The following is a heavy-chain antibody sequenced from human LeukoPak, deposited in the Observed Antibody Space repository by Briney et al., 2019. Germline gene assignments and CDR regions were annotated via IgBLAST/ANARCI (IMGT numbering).Heavy chain of an antibody. CDR3: AKDGIYGDYGAY. CDR2: IWYDGSNK. D-gene: IGHD4-17*01. CDR1: GFTFGSYG. J-gene: IGHJ4*02. Sequence: PGRSLRLSCAASGFTFGSYGMHWVRQAPGKGLEWVAVIWYDGSNKYYADSVKGRFTISRDNSKNTLYLQMNSLRAEDTAVYYCAKDGIYGDYGAYWGQGTLVTVSS. V-gene: IGHV3-33*06.